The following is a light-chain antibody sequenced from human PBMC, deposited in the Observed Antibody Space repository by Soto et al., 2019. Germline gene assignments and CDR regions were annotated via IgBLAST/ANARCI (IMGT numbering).Light chain of an antibody. CDR3: QQADCFPIS. CDR1: QSIYKW. CDR2: AAS. J-gene: IGKJ4*01. Sequence: DILMTQSPSSVSASIGDRVTISCRASQSIYKWLVWYQQKPGKAPNLLIYAASSRQSGVPSRFSGSGYGTDFTLTISSLHPEDVATYCCQQADCFPISFGGGTKVEI. V-gene: IGKV1-12*01.